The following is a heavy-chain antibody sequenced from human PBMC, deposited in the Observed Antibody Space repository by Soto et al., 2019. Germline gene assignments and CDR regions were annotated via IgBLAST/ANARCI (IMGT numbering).Heavy chain of an antibody. D-gene: IGHD3-10*01. CDR3: ARVSGSGSYYNGGVQYYDGMDV. V-gene: IGHV6-1*01. CDR2: TYYRSKWYN. J-gene: IGHJ6*02. Sequence: SQTLSLTCAIFGDSVSSNSAAWNWIRQSPSRGLEWLGRTYYRSKWYNDYAVSVKSRITINPDTSKNQFSLQLNSVTPEDTAVYYCARVSGSGSYYNGGVQYYDGMDVSSQGTTVTVSS. CDR1: GDSVSSNSAA.